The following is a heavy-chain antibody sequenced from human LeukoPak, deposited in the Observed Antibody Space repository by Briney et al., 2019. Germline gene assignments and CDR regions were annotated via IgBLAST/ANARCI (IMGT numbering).Heavy chain of an antibody. CDR2: IIPFLGIT. CDR3: ARATSEIPAAALTGSKYYYHYYMDV. D-gene: IGHD2-2*01. Sequence: GSSVKVSCKASGGTFSYYTISWVRQAPGQGLEWMGRIIPFLGITNYAQKFQGRVTITADKSTSTAYMELSSLRSEDTAVYYCARATSEIPAAALTGSKYYYHYYMDVWDKGTTVTVSS. J-gene: IGHJ6*03. V-gene: IGHV1-69*02. CDR1: GGTFSYYT.